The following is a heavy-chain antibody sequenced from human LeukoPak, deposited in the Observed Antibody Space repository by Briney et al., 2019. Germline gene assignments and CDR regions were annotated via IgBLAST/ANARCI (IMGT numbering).Heavy chain of an antibody. Sequence: GGSLRLSCAASGFTFSSYSMNWVRQAPGKGLEWVSSISSSSSYIYYADSVKGRFTISRDNAKNSLYLQMNSLRTEDTAVYYCARDRMGYADYWGQRTLVTVSS. D-gene: IGHD2-8*01. CDR2: ISSSSSYI. CDR1: GFTFSSYS. J-gene: IGHJ4*02. V-gene: IGHV3-21*01. CDR3: ARDRMGYADY.